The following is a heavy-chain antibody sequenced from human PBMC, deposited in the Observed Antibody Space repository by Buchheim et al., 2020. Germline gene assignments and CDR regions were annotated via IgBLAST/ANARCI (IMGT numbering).Heavy chain of an antibody. D-gene: IGHD2-15*01. CDR2: INPSGGST. V-gene: IGHV1-46*01. J-gene: IGHJ6*02. CDR1: GYNYTSYC. CDR3: ASQLVVVAAKLGSYYGMDV. Sequence: QVQLVQSGAEVKKTGASVKVSCKAFGYNYTSYCIHWVRQAPGQGLEWMGIINPSGGSTSYAQKFQGRVTMTRDTSTSTVYMDLSSLRSEDTAVYYCASQLVVVAAKLGSYYGMDVWGQGTT.